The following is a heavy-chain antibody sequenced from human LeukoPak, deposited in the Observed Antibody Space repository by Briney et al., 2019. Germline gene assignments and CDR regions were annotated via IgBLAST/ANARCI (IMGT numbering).Heavy chain of an antibody. CDR2: ISSGSTYI. CDR3: AREKSGSFRRVVFDL. J-gene: IGHJ4*02. V-gene: IGHV3-21*01. Sequence: GGSLRLSCAVSGFTFSHYGMNWVRQSPGKGLEWVSSISSGSTYIHYSDSMKGRFTISRDNAKNSLFLQINSLKAGDTAVYFCAREKSGSFRRVVFDLWGQGGLVTVSS. CDR1: GFTFSHYG. D-gene: IGHD1-26*01.